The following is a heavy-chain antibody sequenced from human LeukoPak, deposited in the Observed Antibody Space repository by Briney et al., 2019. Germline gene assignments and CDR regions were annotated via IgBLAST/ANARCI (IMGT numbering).Heavy chain of an antibody. CDR2: IWYDGSNK. D-gene: IGHD3-3*01. V-gene: IGHV3-33*01. CDR3: ARAGYDFWSGYYWLDY. CDR1: GFTFSSYG. Sequence: GGSLRLSCAASGFTFSSYGMHWVRQAPGKGLEWVAVIWYDGSNKYYADSVKGRFTISRDNSKNTLYLQMNSLRAEDTAVYYCARAGYDFWSGYYWLDYWGQGTLVTVSS. J-gene: IGHJ4*02.